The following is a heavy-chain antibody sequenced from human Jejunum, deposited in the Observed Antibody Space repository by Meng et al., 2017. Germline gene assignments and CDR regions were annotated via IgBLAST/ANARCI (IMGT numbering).Heavy chain of an antibody. D-gene: IGHD6-6*01. CDR2: INHSGST. CDR3: ARGSIADRLSD. CDR1: GGSFSGYY. V-gene: IGHV4-34*01. Sequence: VQERQGAAGLLKPSETPSLTCSVYGGSFSGYYGSWIRQPPGKGLEWIGEINHSGSTSYNPSLKSRVTMSLDTSKNQFSLELSSVTAADTAVYYCARGSIADRLSDWGQGTLVTVSS. J-gene: IGHJ4*02.